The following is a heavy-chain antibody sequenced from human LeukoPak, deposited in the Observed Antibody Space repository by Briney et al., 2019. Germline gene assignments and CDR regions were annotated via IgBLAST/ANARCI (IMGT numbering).Heavy chain of an antibody. J-gene: IGHJ5*02. D-gene: IGHD2-15*01. CDR3: ARDKYCSNSYCPASWFDP. Sequence: GGSLRLSCAASGFTFSSYWMGWVRQAPGKGLEWVANVKQDGSEKHYVDSVKGRFTISRDNTENSLHLQMNSLRAEDTAVYYCARDKYCSNSYCPASWFDPWGQGTLVTVSS. CDR1: GFTFSSYW. V-gene: IGHV3-7*01. CDR2: VKQDGSEK.